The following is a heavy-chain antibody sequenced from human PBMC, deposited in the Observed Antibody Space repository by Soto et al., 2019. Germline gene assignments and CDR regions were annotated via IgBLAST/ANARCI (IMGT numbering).Heavy chain of an antibody. Sequence: GGSLRLSCAASGFTFSTYTMSWVRQAPGKGLEWVSAISGSGGSPSYADSVQGRLTISRDNPKNTLYLQMNSLRVEDTAMYYCAKARCSTTNCYVPDYWGQGTLVTVSS. D-gene: IGHD2-2*01. CDR3: AKARCSTTNCYVPDY. CDR2: ISGSGGSP. J-gene: IGHJ4*02. V-gene: IGHV3-23*01. CDR1: GFTFSTYT.